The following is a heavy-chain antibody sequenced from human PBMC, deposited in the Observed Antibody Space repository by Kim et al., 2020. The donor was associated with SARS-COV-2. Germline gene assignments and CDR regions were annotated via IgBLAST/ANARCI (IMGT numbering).Heavy chain of an antibody. CDR2: TYYSGNT. J-gene: IGHJ6*02. CDR1: GGSISSGGYY. Sequence: SETLSLTCTVSGGSISSGGYYWSWVRQPPGKGLEWIGYTYYSGNTYYNPSLKSRVTISFDVSKNQFFLILSSVTAADTAVYYCARAATSYYYNMDVWGQGTTVTVSS. V-gene: IGHV4-30-4*08. D-gene: IGHD5-12*01. CDR3: ARAATSYYYNMDV.